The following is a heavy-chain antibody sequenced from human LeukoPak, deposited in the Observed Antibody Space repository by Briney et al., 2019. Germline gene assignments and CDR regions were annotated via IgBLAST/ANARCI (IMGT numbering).Heavy chain of an antibody. V-gene: IGHV4-38-2*02. CDR2: INHSGST. CDR3: ARRGYSSGWWYFDY. CDR1: GYSISSGYY. D-gene: IGHD6-19*01. Sequence: SETLSLTCTVSGYSISSGYYWGWIRQPPGKGLEWIGEINHSGSTNYNPSLKSRVTISVDTSKNQFSLKLSSVTAADTAVYYCARRGYSSGWWYFDYWGQGTLVTVSS. J-gene: IGHJ4*02.